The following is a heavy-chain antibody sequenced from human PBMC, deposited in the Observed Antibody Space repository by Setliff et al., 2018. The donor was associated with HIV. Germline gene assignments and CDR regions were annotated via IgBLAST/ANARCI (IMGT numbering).Heavy chain of an antibody. CDR1: GYTLSELS. D-gene: IGHD3-9*01. Sequence: ASVKVSCKVYGYTLSELSMHWVRQAPGEGLEWMGGFDPEDGETIYAEKFKGRVTMKEDTATETAYMELSSLRSEDAALYYCATYAYHDFLTGPTPVAFDIWFQGTVFTVS. J-gene: IGHJ3*02. CDR2: FDPEDGET. CDR3: ATYAYHDFLTGPTPVAFDI. V-gene: IGHV1-24*01.